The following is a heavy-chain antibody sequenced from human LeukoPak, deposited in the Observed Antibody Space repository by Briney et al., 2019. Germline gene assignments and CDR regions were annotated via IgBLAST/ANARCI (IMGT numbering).Heavy chain of an antibody. Sequence: PPGGSLRLSCAASGFTFSSYWMSWVRQAPGKGLEWVANIKQDGSEKYYVDSVKGRFTISRDNAKNSLYLQMNSLRAEDTAVYYCAKEAPVYYDFWSPLDVWGQGTTVTVSS. V-gene: IGHV3-7*01. J-gene: IGHJ6*02. CDR2: IKQDGSEK. CDR3: AKEAPVYYDFWSPLDV. D-gene: IGHD3-3*01. CDR1: GFTFSSYW.